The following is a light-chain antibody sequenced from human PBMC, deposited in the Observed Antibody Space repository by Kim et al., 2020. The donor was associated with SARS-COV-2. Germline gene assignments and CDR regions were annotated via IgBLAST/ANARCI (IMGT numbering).Light chain of an antibody. CDR1: LDIGKY. CDR2: DAS. V-gene: IGKV1-33*01. CDR3: QQYDNLLGGIT. J-gene: IGKJ5*01. Sequence: DIQLTQFPSSLSAYVGDRLTITCQASLDIGKYLNWYQYKPGEAPKLLIYDASNLETGVPSRFSGSGSGTDFTFFISSLQPEDVATYYCQQYDNLLGGITFGQGTRLEIK.